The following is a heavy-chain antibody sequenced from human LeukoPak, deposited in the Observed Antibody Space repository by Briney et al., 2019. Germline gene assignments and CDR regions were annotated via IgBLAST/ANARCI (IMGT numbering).Heavy chain of an antibody. CDR3: VRRTSGSYSDY. D-gene: IGHD1-26*01. Sequence: SETLSLTCAVYGGSFSGYYWSWIRQPPGKGLEWIGEINHSGSTSYNPSLKSRVTISVDTSKNQFSLKLNSVTAADTAVYYCVRRTSGSYSDYWGQGTLVTVSS. J-gene: IGHJ4*02. CDR1: GGSFSGYY. CDR2: INHSGST. V-gene: IGHV4-34*01.